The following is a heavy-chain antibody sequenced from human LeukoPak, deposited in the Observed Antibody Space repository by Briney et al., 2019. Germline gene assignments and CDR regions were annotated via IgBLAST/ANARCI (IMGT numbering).Heavy chain of an antibody. D-gene: IGHD3-22*01. J-gene: IGHJ4*02. V-gene: IGHV3-15*01. CDR3: TTAKAYYYDSSGLDY. CDR2: IKSKTDGGTT. CDR1: GFTFSNAW. Sequence: GGSLRLSCAASGFTFSNAWMSWVRQAPGKGLEWVGRIKSKTDGGTTDYAAPVKGRFTISGDDSKNTLYLQMNSLKTEDTAVYYCTTAKAYYYDSSGLDYWGQGTLVTVSS.